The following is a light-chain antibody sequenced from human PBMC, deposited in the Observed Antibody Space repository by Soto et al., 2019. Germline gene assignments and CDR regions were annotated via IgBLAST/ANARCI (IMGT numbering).Light chain of an antibody. CDR2: TAS. CDR1: QDIRTY. Sequence: DIPMTQSPSSLSASVGDRVTITCRASQDIRTYLNWYQQKPGKAPKLLIYTASNLQSGVPPRFSGSGSGTDFTLTISSLQPEDFATYYCQQSYNALTFGGGTKVDIK. V-gene: IGKV1-39*01. J-gene: IGKJ4*01. CDR3: QQSYNALT.